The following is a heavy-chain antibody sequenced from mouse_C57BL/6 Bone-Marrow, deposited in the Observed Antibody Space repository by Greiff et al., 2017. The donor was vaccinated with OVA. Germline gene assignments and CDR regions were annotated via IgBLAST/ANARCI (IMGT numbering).Heavy chain of an antibody. CDR1: GYTFTSYW. Sequence: VQLQQPGAELVKPGASVKLSCKASGYTFTSYWMQWVKQRPGQGLEWIGEIDPSDSYTNYNQKFKGKATLTVDTSSSTAYMQLSSLTSEDSAVYYCARLYDGYWGFAYWGQGTLVTVSA. J-gene: IGHJ3*01. CDR2: IDPSDSYT. V-gene: IGHV1-50*01. CDR3: ARLYDGYWGFAY. D-gene: IGHD2-3*01.